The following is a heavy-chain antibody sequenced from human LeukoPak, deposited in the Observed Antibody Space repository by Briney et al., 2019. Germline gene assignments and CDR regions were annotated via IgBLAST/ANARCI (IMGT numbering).Heavy chain of an antibody. CDR3: AKNRHMAAAGPYYFDY. V-gene: IGHV3-23*01. J-gene: IGHJ4*02. Sequence: GGSLRLSCAASGFTFSSYDMNWVRRAPGKGLEWVSVISSSGGNTYYADSVRGRFTISRDNSKNTLYLQMNSLRAEDTAVYYCAKNRHMAAAGPYYFDYWGQGTLVTVSS. CDR2: ISSSGGNT. D-gene: IGHD6-13*01. CDR1: GFTFSSYD.